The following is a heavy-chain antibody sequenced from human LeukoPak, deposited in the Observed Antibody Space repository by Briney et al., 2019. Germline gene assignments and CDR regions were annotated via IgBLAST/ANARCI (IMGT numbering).Heavy chain of an antibody. Sequence: GASVKVSCRASGYTFTRSYMHWVRQAPGQGLEWMGIINPSGGSTTYAQKFQGRVTMTRDTSTSTVYMELSSLRSEDTAVCYCARDGHMDSYGYWFDLWGQGTLVTVSS. D-gene: IGHD5-18*01. CDR1: GYTFTRSY. V-gene: IGHV1-46*01. CDR2: INPSGGST. J-gene: IGHJ5*02. CDR3: ARDGHMDSYGYWFDL.